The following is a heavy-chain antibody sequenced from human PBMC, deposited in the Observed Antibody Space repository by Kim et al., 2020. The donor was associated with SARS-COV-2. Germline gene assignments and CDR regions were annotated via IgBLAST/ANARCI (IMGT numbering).Heavy chain of an antibody. V-gene: IGHV7-4-1*02. CDR3: ARGGTLRYFDWLQDY. D-gene: IGHD3-9*01. J-gene: IGHJ4*02. Sequence: ASVKVSCKASGYTFTSYAMNWVRQAPGQGLEWMGWINTNTGNPTYAQGFTGRFVFSLDTSFSTAYLQISSLKAEDTAVYYCARGGTLRYFDWLQDYWGQGTLVTVSS. CDR2: INTNTGNP. CDR1: GYTFTSYA.